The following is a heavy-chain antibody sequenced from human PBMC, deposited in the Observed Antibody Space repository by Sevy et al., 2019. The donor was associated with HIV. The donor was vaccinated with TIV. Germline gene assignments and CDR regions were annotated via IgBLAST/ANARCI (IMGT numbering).Heavy chain of an antibody. CDR1: GFNFKYYS. Sequence: GGSLRLSCAASGFNFKYYSIYWVRQAPGERLEWVSYIDSSGGSIYQADSVRGRFTISRDNANNSEYLQMNSLRAEDTAVYYCARPKCTATSCFLGLENWGQGTLVTVSS. CDR2: IDSSGGSI. J-gene: IGHJ4*02. V-gene: IGHV3-48*01. D-gene: IGHD2-2*01. CDR3: ARPKCTATSCFLGLEN.